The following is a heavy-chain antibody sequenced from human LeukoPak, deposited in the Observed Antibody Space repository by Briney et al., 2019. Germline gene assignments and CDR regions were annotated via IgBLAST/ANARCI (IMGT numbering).Heavy chain of an antibody. J-gene: IGHJ4*02. Sequence: GRSLRLSCAASGFTFSSYGMHWVRQAPGKGLEWVAVIWYDGSNKYYADSVKGRFTISRGNSKNTLYLQMNSLRAEDTAVYYCARHYDSSGCFDYWGQGTLVTVSS. D-gene: IGHD3-22*01. V-gene: IGHV3-33*01. CDR1: GFTFSSYG. CDR3: ARHYDSSGCFDY. CDR2: IWYDGSNK.